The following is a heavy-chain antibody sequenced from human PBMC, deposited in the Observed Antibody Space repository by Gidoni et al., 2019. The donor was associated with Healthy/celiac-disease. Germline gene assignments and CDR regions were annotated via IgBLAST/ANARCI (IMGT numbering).Heavy chain of an antibody. Sequence: EVQLVESGGGLVKPGGSLRLSCAPSGFTFSSYSMNWVRQAPGKGLEWVSSISGSSSYIYYADSVKGRFTISRDNAKNSLYLQMNSLRAEDTAVYYCARDDTPMTTVTYAFDIWGQGTMVTVSS. J-gene: IGHJ3*02. V-gene: IGHV3-21*01. CDR3: ARDDTPMTTVTYAFDI. CDR2: ISGSSSYI. D-gene: IGHD4-17*01. CDR1: GFTFSSYS.